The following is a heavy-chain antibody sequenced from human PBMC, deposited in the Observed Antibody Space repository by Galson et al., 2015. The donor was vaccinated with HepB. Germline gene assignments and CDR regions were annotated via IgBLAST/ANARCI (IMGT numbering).Heavy chain of an antibody. Sequence: SLRLSCAASGFTFSNYWMHWVRLAPGTGLVWVSRINSDGSTTNYADSVKGRFTISRDNGKNTLYLQMNSLRAEDTAVYYCASAGGRWREPNAYAPFDFWGQGTLVTVSS. CDR1: GFTFSNYW. V-gene: IGHV3-74*01. D-gene: IGHD5-24*01. CDR3: ASAGGRWREPNAYAPFDF. J-gene: IGHJ4*02. CDR2: INSDGSTT.